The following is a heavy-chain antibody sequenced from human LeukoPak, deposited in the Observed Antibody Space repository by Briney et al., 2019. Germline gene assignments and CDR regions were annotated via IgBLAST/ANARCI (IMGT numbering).Heavy chain of an antibody. CDR2: INPSGGST. CDR3: ARDWAGMATIQDY. J-gene: IGHJ4*02. V-gene: IGHV1-46*01. Sequence: ASVKVSCKASGYTFTSYYMHWVRQAPGQGLEWMGIINPSGGSTSYAQKFQGRVTITRDMSTSTVYMELSSLRSEDTAVYYCARDWAGMATIQDYWGQGTLVTVSS. D-gene: IGHD5-24*01. CDR1: GYTFTSYY.